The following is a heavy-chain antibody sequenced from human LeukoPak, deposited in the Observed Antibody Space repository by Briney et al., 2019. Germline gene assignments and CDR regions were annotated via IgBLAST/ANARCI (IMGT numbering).Heavy chain of an antibody. V-gene: IGHV3-33*01. Sequence: PGRSLRLSCTASGFSFNSHGMHWVRQAPGKGLELVAVIWYDGSNKYYADSVKGRFTISRDNSKNTVDLQMNSLRAEDTAVYYCVRDYHGSGPDYWGQGTLVTVSS. CDR3: VRDYHGSGPDY. CDR1: GFSFNSHG. CDR2: IWYDGSNK. D-gene: IGHD3-10*01. J-gene: IGHJ4*02.